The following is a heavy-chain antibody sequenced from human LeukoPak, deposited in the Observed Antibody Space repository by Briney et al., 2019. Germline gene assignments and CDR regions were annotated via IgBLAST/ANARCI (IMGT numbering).Heavy chain of an antibody. J-gene: IGHJ5*02. V-gene: IGHV1-69*05. CDR1: GGTFRNHA. D-gene: IGHD1-1*01. CDR2: IIPMIGKP. CDR3: GRDGCGTTVCNRNWFDP. Sequence: SVKVSCKVLGGTFRNHAIRWVRQAPGQGFEWVAVIIPMIGKPHYAHQLQGRITISTDESTSTVHMELNSLRAEDTAVYFCGRDGCGTTVCNRNWFDPWGQGTLVTVSS.